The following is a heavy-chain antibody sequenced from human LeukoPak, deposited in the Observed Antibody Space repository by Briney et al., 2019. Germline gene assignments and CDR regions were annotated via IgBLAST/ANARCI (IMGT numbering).Heavy chain of an antibody. J-gene: IGHJ4*02. CDR3: ARESLVRGVTLDY. D-gene: IGHD3-10*01. CDR1: GDSVSSNTAA. CDR2: TFYRSKWYN. Sequence: SQTLSLTCAISGDSVSSNTAAWDWISLSPSIGLEWLGRTFYRSKWYNDYALSVKSRITISPDTSKNQFSLHLNYVTPEDTAVYYCARESLVRGVTLDYWGQGTLVTVSS. V-gene: IGHV6-1*01.